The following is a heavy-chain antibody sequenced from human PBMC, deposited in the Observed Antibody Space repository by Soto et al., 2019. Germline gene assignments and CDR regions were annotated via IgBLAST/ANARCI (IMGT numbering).Heavy chain of an antibody. Sequence: GGSLRLSCAASGFTFDDYAMHWVRQAPGKGLEWVSGISWNSGSIGYADSVKGRFTISRDNAKNSLYLQMNSLRAEDTALYYCAKDTMVRGAEDPYFDYWGQGTLVTVSS. CDR2: ISWNSGSI. D-gene: IGHD3-10*01. J-gene: IGHJ4*02. CDR3: AKDTMVRGAEDPYFDY. CDR1: GFTFDDYA. V-gene: IGHV3-9*01.